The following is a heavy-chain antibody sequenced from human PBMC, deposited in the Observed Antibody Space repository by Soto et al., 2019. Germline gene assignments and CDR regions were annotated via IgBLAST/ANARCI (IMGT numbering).Heavy chain of an antibody. J-gene: IGHJ6*02. V-gene: IGHV5-51*01. Sequence: GESLKISCMGSGYSFTSYWIGWVRQMPGKGLEWMGIIYPGDSDTRYSPSFQGQVTISADKSISTAYLPWSSLKASDTAMYYCARRIAAAGTYYYYGMDVWGQGTTVTVSS. CDR1: GYSFTSYW. CDR2: IYPGDSDT. D-gene: IGHD6-13*01. CDR3: ARRIAAAGTYYYYGMDV.